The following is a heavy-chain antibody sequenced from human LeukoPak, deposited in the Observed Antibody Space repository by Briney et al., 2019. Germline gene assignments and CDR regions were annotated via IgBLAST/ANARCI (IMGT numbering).Heavy chain of an antibody. CDR2: ISGSGGST. Sequence: PGGTLRLSCAASGFTFSSYGMSWVRQAPGKGLEWVSAISGSGGSTYYADSVKGRFTISRDNSKNTVYLQMNSLRAEDTAVYYCAKYGTDSGYDYFDYWGQGTLVTVSS. V-gene: IGHV3-23*01. CDR3: AKYGTDSGYDYFDY. J-gene: IGHJ4*02. D-gene: IGHD5-12*01. CDR1: GFTFSSYG.